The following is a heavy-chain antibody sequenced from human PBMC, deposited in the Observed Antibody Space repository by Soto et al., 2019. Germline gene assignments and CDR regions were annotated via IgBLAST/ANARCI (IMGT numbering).Heavy chain of an antibody. Sequence: PSETLSLTCTVSGGSIISSSYYWGWIRQPPGKGLEWIGSIYYSGSTYYNPSLKSRVTISVDTSKNQFSLKLSSVTAADTAVYYCARPHDTAVGYYMDVWGKGTTVSVSS. CDR1: GGSIISSSYY. J-gene: IGHJ6*03. D-gene: IGHD3-9*01. V-gene: IGHV4-39*01. CDR3: ARPHDTAVGYYMDV. CDR2: IYYSGST.